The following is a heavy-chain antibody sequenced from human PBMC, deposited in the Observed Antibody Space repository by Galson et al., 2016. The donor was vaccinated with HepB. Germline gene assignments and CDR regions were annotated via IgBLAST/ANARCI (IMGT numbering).Heavy chain of an antibody. CDR2: IYDSATS. J-gene: IGHJ4*02. D-gene: IGHD1-26*01. CDR1: GYNSGNTYF. V-gene: IGHV4-39*01. CDR3: ARQVGASKVDGFEY. Sequence: SETLSLTCTVSGYNSGNTYFWGWIRQPPGKGLAWIASIYDSATSHHNPSLKSRVTISIDTTKNQFSLKLSSVTAADTAVYYCARQVGASKVDGFEYWGQGTLVTVSA.